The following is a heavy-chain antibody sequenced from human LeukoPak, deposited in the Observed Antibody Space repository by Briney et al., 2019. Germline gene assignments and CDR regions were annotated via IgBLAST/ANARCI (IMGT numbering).Heavy chain of an antibody. V-gene: IGHV1-2*02. CDR2: INPNSGGT. Sequence: VSVKVSCKASGYTFTGYYMHWVRQAPGQGLEWMGWINPNSGGTNYAQKFQGRVTMTRDTSISTAYMELSRLRSDDTAVYYCARGFFPDIEVVPAAISYYMDVWGKGTTVTVSS. J-gene: IGHJ6*03. CDR3: ARGFFPDIEVVPAAISYYMDV. CDR1: GYTFTGYY. D-gene: IGHD2-2*01.